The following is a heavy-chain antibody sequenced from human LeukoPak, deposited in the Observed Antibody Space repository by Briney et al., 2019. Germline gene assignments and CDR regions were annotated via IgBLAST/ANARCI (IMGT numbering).Heavy chain of an antibody. V-gene: IGHV4-4*07. CDR1: GGSISSYY. Sequence: SETLSLTCTVSGGSISSYYWSWIRQPAGKGLEWIGRIYTSGSTNYNPSLKSRVTISADTSKNQFSLKLSSVTAADTAVYYCARVPRSYYYYYYMDVWGKGTTVTVSS. CDR2: IYTSGST. CDR3: ARVPRSYYYYYYMDV. J-gene: IGHJ6*03.